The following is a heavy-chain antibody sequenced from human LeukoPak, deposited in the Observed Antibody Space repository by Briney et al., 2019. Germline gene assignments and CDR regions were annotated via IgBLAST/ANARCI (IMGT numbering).Heavy chain of an antibody. CDR3: ARGGYCSGGSCRKGYYFDY. CDR1: GYTFTSYD. D-gene: IGHD2-15*01. CDR2: MNPNSGNT. Sequence: ASVEVSCKASGYTFTSYDINWVRQAPGQGLEWMGWMNPNSGNTGYAQKFQGRVTMTRNTSISTAYMELSSLRSEDTAVYYCARGGYCSGGSCRKGYYFDYWGQGTLVTVSS. J-gene: IGHJ4*02. V-gene: IGHV1-8*01.